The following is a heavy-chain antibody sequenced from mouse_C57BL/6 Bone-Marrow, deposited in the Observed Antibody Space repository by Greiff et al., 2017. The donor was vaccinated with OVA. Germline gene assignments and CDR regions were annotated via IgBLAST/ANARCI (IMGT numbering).Heavy chain of an antibody. D-gene: IGHD3-1*01. CDR3: TRHLGLFDY. CDR1: GYAFTNYL. V-gene: IGHV1-54*01. J-gene: IGHJ2*01. Sequence: VQLQESGAELVRPGTSVKVSCKASGYAFTNYLIEWVKQRPGQGLEWIGVINPGSGGTNYNEKFKGKATLTADKSSSTASMQLSILTAEDAAYYVGTRHLGLFDYWGQGTTLTVSS. CDR2: INPGSGGT.